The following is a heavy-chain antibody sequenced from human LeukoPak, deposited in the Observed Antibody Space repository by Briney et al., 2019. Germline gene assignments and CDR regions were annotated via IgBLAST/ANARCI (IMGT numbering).Heavy chain of an antibody. V-gene: IGHV4-4*07. D-gene: IGHD2-15*01. CDR1: GGSISSYY. CDR2: IYTSGST. J-gene: IGHJ4*02. CDR3: ARDTYCSGGSCYSDFDY. Sequence: SETLSLTCTVSGGSISSYYWSWIRQPAGKGLEWIGRIYTSGSTNYNPSLKSRVTMSVDTSKNQFSLKLSSVTAADTAVYYCARDTYCSGGSCYSDFDYWGQGTLVTVSS.